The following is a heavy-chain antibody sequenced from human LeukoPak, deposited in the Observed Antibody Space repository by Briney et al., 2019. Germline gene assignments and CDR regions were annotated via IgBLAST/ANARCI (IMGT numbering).Heavy chain of an antibody. D-gene: IGHD5-18*01. CDR1: GYTFIGYY. CDR3: ARGEYNYGRNWFDP. CDR2: INPDSGGT. V-gene: IGHV1-2*02. Sequence: ASVKVSCKASGYTFIGYYMHWVRQAPGQGLEWMGWINPDSGGTKYAQKFQGRVTMTRDTSISTAYMELSNLGSDDTAVYYCARGEYNYGRNWFDPWGQGTLVTVSS. J-gene: IGHJ5*02.